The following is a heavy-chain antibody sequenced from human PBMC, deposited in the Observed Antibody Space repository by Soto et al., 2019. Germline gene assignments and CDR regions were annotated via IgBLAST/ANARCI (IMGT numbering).Heavy chain of an antibody. Sequence: QVQLVQSGGEVKKPGASVKVSCKASGYTFTSHGFSWVRQAPGQGLEWMGWINGYTGNTHYAQKFQGRVTMTIDTSTSTAYMELWTLISDDTAVYYCARSWVTGKGGMDVWGQGTTVTVSS. J-gene: IGHJ6*02. D-gene: IGHD3-16*01. CDR2: INGYTGNT. CDR3: ARSWVTGKGGMDV. V-gene: IGHV1-18*01. CDR1: GYTFTSHG.